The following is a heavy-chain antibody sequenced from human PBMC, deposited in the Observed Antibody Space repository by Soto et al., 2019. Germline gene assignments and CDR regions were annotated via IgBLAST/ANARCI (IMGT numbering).Heavy chain of an antibody. CDR3: ARAYYYDSSGPLGD. CDR1: GFTFSSYA. Sequence: PGGSLRLSCAASGFTFSSYAMHWVRQAPGKGLEWVAVISYDGSNKYYADSVKGRFTISRDNSKNTLYLQMNSLRAEDTAVYYCARAYYYDSSGPLGDWGQGTPVTVSS. CDR2: ISYDGSNK. J-gene: IGHJ4*02. D-gene: IGHD3-22*01. V-gene: IGHV3-30-3*01.